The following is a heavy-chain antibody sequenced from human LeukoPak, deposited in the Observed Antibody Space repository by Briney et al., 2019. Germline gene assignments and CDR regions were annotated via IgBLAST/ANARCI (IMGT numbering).Heavy chain of an antibody. J-gene: IGHJ5*02. V-gene: IGHV4-30-2*01. CDR2: IYHSEST. Sequence: SQTLSLTCTVSGGSISSGGYYWSWIRQPPGKGLEWIGYIYHSESTYYNPSLKSRVTISVDRSKNQFSLKLSSVTAADTAVYYCARDRSLGPSPSNWFDPWGQGTLVTVSS. CDR3: ARDRSLGPSPSNWFDP. CDR1: GGSISSGGYY.